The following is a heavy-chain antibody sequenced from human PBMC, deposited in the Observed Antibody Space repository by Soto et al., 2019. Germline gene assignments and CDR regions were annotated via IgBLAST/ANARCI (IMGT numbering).Heavy chain of an antibody. Sequence: PSETLSLTCTVCGGSIDSGVYYWSWIRQPPGKGLEWIGYVYYSGTTNYNPFLKSRVTLSLDKSKNHFSLKMNSVTAAATAAYYCARDVISPPKYYHPSGQGTLVTVPS. V-gene: IGHV4-61*08. CDR2: VYYSGTT. J-gene: IGHJ5*02. CDR3: ARDVISPPKYYHP. CDR1: GGSIDSGVYY. D-gene: IGHD1-26*01.